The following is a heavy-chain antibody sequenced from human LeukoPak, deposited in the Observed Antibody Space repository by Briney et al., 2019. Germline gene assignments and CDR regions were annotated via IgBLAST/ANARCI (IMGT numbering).Heavy chain of an antibody. J-gene: IGHJ6*02. CDR2: INHSGST. V-gene: IGHV4-34*01. CDR1: GGSFSGYY. CDR3: ARAVPAAILYYGMDV. D-gene: IGHD2-2*01. Sequence: SETLSLTCAVYGGSFSGYYWSWIRQPPGKGLEWIGEINHSGSTNYNPSLKSRVTISVDTSKNQFSLKLSSVTAADTAVYYCARAVPAAILYYGMDVWGQGTTVTVSS.